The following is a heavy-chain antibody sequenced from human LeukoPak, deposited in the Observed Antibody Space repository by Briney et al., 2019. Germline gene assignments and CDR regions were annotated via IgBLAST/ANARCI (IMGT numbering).Heavy chain of an antibody. D-gene: IGHD3-22*01. V-gene: IGHV4-59*08. J-gene: IGHJ3*02. CDR3: ARPKCYDSSGYYHIDAFDI. Sequence: SETLSLTCTVSGGSISSYYWSWIRQPPGKGLEWIGYIYYSGSTNYNPSLKSRVTISVDTSKNQFSLKLSSVTAGDTAVYYCARPKCYDSSGYYHIDAFDIWGQGTMVTVSS. CDR2: IYYSGST. CDR1: GGSISSYY.